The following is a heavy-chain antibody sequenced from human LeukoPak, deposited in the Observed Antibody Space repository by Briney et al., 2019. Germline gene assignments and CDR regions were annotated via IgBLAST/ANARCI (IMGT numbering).Heavy chain of an antibody. J-gene: IGHJ4*02. CDR2: ISGSGGST. CDR3: AKDRIAAAGDLTRPDY. Sequence: PGGSLRLSCAASAFTFSNFAMTWVRQAPGKGLEWVSRISGSGGSTYYADSVKGRFTISRDNSKNTLYLQMNSLRAEDTAVYYCAKDRIAAAGDLTRPDYWGQGTLVTVSS. D-gene: IGHD6-13*01. CDR1: AFTFSNFA. V-gene: IGHV3-23*01.